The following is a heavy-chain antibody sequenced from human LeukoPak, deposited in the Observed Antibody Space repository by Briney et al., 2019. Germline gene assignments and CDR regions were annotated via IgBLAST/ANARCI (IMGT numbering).Heavy chain of an antibody. CDR3: AKDIHLRARGSFDY. D-gene: IGHD3-16*01. CDR2: ISWNSGSI. J-gene: IGHJ4*02. V-gene: IGHV3-9*01. CDR1: GFTFDDYA. Sequence: GGSLRLSCAASGFTFDDYAMHWVRQAPGKGLEWVSGISWNSGSIGYADSVKGRFTISRDNAKNSLYLQMNSLRAEDTALYYCAKDIHLRARGSFDYWGQGTLVTVSS.